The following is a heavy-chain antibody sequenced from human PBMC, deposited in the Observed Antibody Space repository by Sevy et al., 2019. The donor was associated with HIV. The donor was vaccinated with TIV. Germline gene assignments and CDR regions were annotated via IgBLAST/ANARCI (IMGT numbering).Heavy chain of an antibody. D-gene: IGHD1-26*01. V-gene: IGHV4-59*08. CDR1: GGSITSLY. J-gene: IGHJ4*02. Sequence: TLSLTCTVSGGSITSLYWNWIRQPPGKGLEWIANIYYNGHINYNPSLKSRVTLSLDTSKNQFTLRLSSVTAADTAMYYCAGENAWGRGYSWGQGTLVTVSS. CDR3: AGENAWGRGYS. CDR2: IYYNGHI.